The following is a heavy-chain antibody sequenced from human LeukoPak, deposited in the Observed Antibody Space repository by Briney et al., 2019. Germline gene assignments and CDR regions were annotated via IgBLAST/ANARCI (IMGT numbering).Heavy chain of an antibody. CDR3: ARGHVDTAMVHFDY. V-gene: IGHV4-34*01. D-gene: IGHD5-18*01. J-gene: IGHJ4*02. Sequence: SETLSLTCAVYGGSFSGYYWSWIRQPPGKGLEWIGEIHHSGSTNYNPSLKSRVTISVDTSKNQFSLKLSSVTAADTAVYYCARGHVDTAMVHFDYWGQGTLVTVSS. CDR2: IHHSGST. CDR1: GGSFSGYY.